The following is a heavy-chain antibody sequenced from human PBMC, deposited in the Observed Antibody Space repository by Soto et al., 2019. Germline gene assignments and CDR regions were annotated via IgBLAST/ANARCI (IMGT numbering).Heavy chain of an antibody. CDR3: ARGRYCLTGRCFPNWFDS. Sequence: SLRLSCAASGFTFSSYAMHWVRQAPGKGLEWVAVISYDGSNKYYADSVKGRFTISRDNSKNTLYLQMNSLRAEDTAVYFCARGRYCLTGRCFPNWFDSWGQGALVTVSS. V-gene: IGHV3-30-3*01. J-gene: IGHJ5*01. CDR1: GFTFSSYA. CDR2: ISYDGSNK. D-gene: IGHD7-27*01.